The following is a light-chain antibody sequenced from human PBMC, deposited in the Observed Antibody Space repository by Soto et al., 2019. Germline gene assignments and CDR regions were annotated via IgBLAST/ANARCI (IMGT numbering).Light chain of an antibody. V-gene: IGKV3-20*01. CDR3: RQYGSSLWT. CDR1: QSVSSSY. J-gene: IGKJ1*01. CDR2: GAS. Sequence: EIVLTQSPGTLSLSPGERATLSCRASQSVSSSYLAWYQQKPGQGPRLLIYGASSRATGIPDRFSGSGSGTDFTLTISRLEPEDFAVYYCRQYGSSLWTFGQGTKVEIK.